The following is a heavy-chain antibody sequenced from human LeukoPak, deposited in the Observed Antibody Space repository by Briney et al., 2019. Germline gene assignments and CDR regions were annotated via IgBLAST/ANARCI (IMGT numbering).Heavy chain of an antibody. CDR2: IRQDETET. D-gene: IGHD7-27*01. CDR3: ARDSGDRPQAVGYFFDY. V-gene: IGHV3-7*01. Sequence: QPGGSLRLSCVASGFSFDTHWMAWVRQPPGAGPEWVANIRQDETETYYADAVRGRFTITRDNAKNSLYLQMDNLRGEDTAVYYCARDSGDRPQAVGYFFDYWGQGSLVTVSS. J-gene: IGHJ4*02. CDR1: GFSFDTHW.